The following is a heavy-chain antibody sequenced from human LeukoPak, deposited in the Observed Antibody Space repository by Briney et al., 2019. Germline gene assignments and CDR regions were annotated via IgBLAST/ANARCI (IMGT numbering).Heavy chain of an antibody. V-gene: IGHV4-59*11. J-gene: IGHJ4*02. CDR2: IYDSGST. Sequence: SETLFLTCTVSGGSINDRYWSWIRQPPGKGLEWIGYIYDSGSTNYNPSLKSRVTISVDMSKKQFSLKLTSVTAADTAVYYCARDNIRDGYNFGYWGQGTLVTVSS. CDR3: ARDNIRDGYNFGY. CDR1: GGSINDRY. D-gene: IGHD5-24*01.